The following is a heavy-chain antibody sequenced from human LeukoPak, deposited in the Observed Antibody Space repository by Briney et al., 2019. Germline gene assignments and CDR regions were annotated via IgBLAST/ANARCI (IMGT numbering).Heavy chain of an antibody. J-gene: IGHJ4*02. D-gene: IGHD6-6*01. CDR3: ARMGIPIAARRGGPFDY. CDR1: GGSLGSHY. V-gene: IGHV4-59*11. Sequence: PSETLSLTCAVSGGSLGSHYWNWIRESPGKGREWIGHTHYSGTTKCTPSLRDRVTISLDMSKNQFSLRLTSVTAADTAVYYCARMGIPIAARRGGPFDYWGQGTLVTVSS. CDR2: THYSGTT.